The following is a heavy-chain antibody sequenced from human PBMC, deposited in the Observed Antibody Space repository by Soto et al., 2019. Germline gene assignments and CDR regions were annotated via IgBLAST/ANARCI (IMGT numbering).Heavy chain of an antibody. V-gene: IGHV1-69*12. CDR1: GGTFSSYA. J-gene: IGHJ2*01. CDR3: AGGLSWGDSWYFDL. CDR2: IIPIFGTA. D-gene: IGHD3-16*01. Sequence: QVQLVQSGAEVKKPGSSVKVSCKASGGTFSSYAISWVRQAPGQGLEWMGGIIPIFGTANYAQKFQGRVTISADESKSPAYMELGSLGSEDTAVYYRAGGLSWGDSWYFDLWGRGTLVTVSS.